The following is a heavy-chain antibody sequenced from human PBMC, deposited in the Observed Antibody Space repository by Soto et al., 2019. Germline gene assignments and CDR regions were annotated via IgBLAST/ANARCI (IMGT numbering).Heavy chain of an antibody. V-gene: IGHV3-7*01. CDR3: SRRDYGDS. CDR1: GFTFSSYW. Sequence: EVQLVESGGDLVQPGGSLRLSCAASGFTFSSYWMNWVRQAPGKGLEWVANVKQDGSEKYYVDSVKGRFTISRDNAKNLLYLQMNRLRAEDAAVYYCSRRDYGDSWGQGTLVTVSS. D-gene: IGHD4-17*01. J-gene: IGHJ4*02. CDR2: VKQDGSEK.